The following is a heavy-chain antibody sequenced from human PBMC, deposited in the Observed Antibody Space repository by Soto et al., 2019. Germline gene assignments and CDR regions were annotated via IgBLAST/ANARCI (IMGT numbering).Heavy chain of an antibody. CDR3: ARDREAGYNFYYGMDV. D-gene: IGHD6-19*01. CDR1: GADINTYS. J-gene: IGHJ6*02. V-gene: IGHV4-4*07. Sequence: PSETLSLTCSVPGADINTYSWTWIRQPAGKGLEWIGRIYTSASINYNPSLRGRVTLSVDTSTNQVSLKLASMTAADTAVYYCARDREAGYNFYYGMDVWGQGTTVTVSS. CDR2: IYTSASI.